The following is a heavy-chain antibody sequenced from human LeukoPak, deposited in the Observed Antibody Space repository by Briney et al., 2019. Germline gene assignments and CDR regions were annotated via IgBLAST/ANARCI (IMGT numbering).Heavy chain of an antibody. Sequence: PGGSLRLSCAASGFTFSDYYMSWIRQAPGKGLEWVSYISSSGSTIYYADSAKGRFTISRDNAKNSLYLQMNSLRAEDTAVYYCARGPEYSSSSPNWFDPWGQGTLVTVSS. CDR1: GFTFSDYY. J-gene: IGHJ5*02. CDR3: ARGPEYSSSSPNWFDP. D-gene: IGHD6-6*01. V-gene: IGHV3-11*01. CDR2: ISSSGSTI.